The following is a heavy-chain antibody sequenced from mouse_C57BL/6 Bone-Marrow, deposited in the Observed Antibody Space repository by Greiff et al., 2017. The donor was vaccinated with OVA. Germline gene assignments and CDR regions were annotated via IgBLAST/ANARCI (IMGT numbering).Heavy chain of an antibody. CDR2: ISNGGGST. D-gene: IGHD1-1*01. Sequence: EVHLVESGGGLVQPGGSLKLSCAASGFTFSDYYMYWVRQTPEKRLEWVAYISNGGGSTYYPDTVKGRFTISRDNAKNTLYLQMSRLKSEDTAMYYCARQDYGSRTYFDYWGQGTTLTVSS. CDR1: GFTFSDYY. J-gene: IGHJ2*01. CDR3: ARQDYGSRTYFDY. V-gene: IGHV5-12*01.